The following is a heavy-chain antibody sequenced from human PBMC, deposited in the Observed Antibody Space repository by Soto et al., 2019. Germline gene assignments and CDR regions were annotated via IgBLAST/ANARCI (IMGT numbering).Heavy chain of an antibody. CDR2: IYYTGTS. Sequence: QVHLQESGPGLVKSSETLFLTCSVSGYSIDSGYYWGWMRQPPGKGLEWLASIYYTGTSYYNPSLKSRVSISVDTSKNQFSLNLTSLTSADTAVYYCVRVARTYCPDKPWGHGTLVTVSS. D-gene: IGHD2-8*02. CDR3: VRVARTYCPDKP. V-gene: IGHV4-38-2*02. CDR1: GYSIDSGYY. J-gene: IGHJ5*02.